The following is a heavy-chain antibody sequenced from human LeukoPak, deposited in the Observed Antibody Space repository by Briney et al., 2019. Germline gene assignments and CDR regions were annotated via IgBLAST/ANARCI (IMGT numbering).Heavy chain of an antibody. J-gene: IGHJ4*02. D-gene: IGHD3-22*01. CDR1: GGSISSGGYY. Sequence: SETLSLTCTVSGGSISSGGYYWSRIRQHPGKGLEWIGYIYYSGSTYYNPSLKSRVTISVDTSKNQFSLKPSSVTAADTAVYYCAREGDDSSGYPSRPFDYWGQGTLVTVSS. CDR3: AREGDDSSGYPSRPFDY. V-gene: IGHV4-31*03. CDR2: IYYSGST.